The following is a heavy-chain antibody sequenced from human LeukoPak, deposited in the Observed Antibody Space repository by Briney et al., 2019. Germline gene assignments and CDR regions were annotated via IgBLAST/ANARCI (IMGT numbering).Heavy chain of an antibody. CDR1: GGSIRNFY. Sequence: SETLSLTCTVSGGSIRNFYWSWIRQTPGKGLEWIGYVYNSGTNYNHSLKSRVTISMDTSKNQFSLNLDSVTAADTAVYYCARDYGGKFDCWGQGTLVTVSS. CDR3: ARDYGGKFDC. D-gene: IGHD4-23*01. J-gene: IGHJ4*02. V-gene: IGHV4-59*01. CDR2: VYNSGT.